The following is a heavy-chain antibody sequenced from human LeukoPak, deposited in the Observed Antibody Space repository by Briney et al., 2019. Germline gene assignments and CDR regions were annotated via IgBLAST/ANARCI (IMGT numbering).Heavy chain of an antibody. D-gene: IGHD6-19*01. V-gene: IGHV4-34*01. Sequence: SETLSLTCAVYGGSFSGYYWSWIRQPPGKGLEWIGEINHSGSTNYNPSLKSRVTISVDTSKNQFSLKLSSVTAADTAVYYCAREVAGKPLDYWGQGTLVTVSS. CDR1: GGSFSGYY. CDR3: AREVAGKPLDY. J-gene: IGHJ4*02. CDR2: INHSGST.